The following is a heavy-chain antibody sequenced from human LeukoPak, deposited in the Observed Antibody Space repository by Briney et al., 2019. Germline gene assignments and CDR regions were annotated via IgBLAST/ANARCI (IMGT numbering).Heavy chain of an antibody. D-gene: IGHD2-21*01. J-gene: IGHJ6*02. Sequence: PGGSLRLSCAASGFSFSSHSMTWVRQAPGKGLEWVSRISGSGGSAYYADSVKGRFTISRDNSENTLYLQMNSLRGEDTAVYYCAKAQCGSECYYNMDVWGQGTTVTVSS. V-gene: IGHV3-23*01. CDR3: AKAQCGSECYYNMDV. CDR1: GFSFSSHS. CDR2: ISGSGGSA.